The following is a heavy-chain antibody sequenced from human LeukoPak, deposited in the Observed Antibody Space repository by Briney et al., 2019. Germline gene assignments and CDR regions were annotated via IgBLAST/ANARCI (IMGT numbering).Heavy chain of an antibody. Sequence: GGSLRLSCIASGFTFSTYGMSWVRQAPGKGLEWVSAISGSGGSTYYADSVKGRFTISRDNSKDTLYLQMNSLRAEDTAVYYCAKGGTTWTIDYWGQGTLVTVSS. J-gene: IGHJ4*02. CDR3: AKGGTTWTIDY. D-gene: IGHD2-2*01. CDR2: ISGSGGST. CDR1: GFTFSTYG. V-gene: IGHV3-23*01.